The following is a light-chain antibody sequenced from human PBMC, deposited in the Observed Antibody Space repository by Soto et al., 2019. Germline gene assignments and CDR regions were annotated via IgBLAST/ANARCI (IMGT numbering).Light chain of an antibody. V-gene: IGKV1-33*01. Sequence: DIQMTQSPSSLSASVGDRVTITCQASDAISNYLNWYQQKPGKAPKVLIYDASHLESGVPSRFSGGGSGTEFTFTISSLQAEDIATYYCQQYANLPRSFVPGTKVDIK. CDR2: DAS. CDR1: DAISNY. CDR3: QQYANLPRS. J-gene: IGKJ3*01.